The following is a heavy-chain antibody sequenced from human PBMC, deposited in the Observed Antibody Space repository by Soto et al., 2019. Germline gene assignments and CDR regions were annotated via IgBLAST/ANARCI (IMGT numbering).Heavy chain of an antibody. Sequence: GGSLRLSCAASGFTFSSYAMSWVRQAPGKGLEWVSAISGSGGSTYYADSVKGRFTISRDNSKNTLYLQMNSLRAEDTAVYYCAKIPTGDTAMVGSYYYGMDVWGQGTTVTVSS. CDR1: GFTFSSYA. CDR2: ISGSGGST. V-gene: IGHV3-23*01. J-gene: IGHJ6*02. D-gene: IGHD5-18*01. CDR3: AKIPTGDTAMVGSYYYGMDV.